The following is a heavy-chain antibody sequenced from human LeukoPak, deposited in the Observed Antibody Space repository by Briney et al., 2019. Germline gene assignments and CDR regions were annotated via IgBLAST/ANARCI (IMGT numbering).Heavy chain of an antibody. CDR2: INPNSGGT. J-gene: IGHJ6*02. D-gene: IGHD3-3*01. CDR3: ARDPPREFLEWYNPLDV. V-gene: IGHV1-2*02. Sequence: ASVKVSCKASGYTFTGCYMHWVRQAPGQGLEWMGWINPNSGGTNYAQKFQGRVTMTRDTSISTAYMELSRLRSDDTAVYYCARDPPREFLEWYNPLDVWGQGTTVTVSS. CDR1: GYTFTGCY.